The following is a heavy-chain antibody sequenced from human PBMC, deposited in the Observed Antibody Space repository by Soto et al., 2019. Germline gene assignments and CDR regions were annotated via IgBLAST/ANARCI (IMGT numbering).Heavy chain of an antibody. V-gene: IGHV1-24*01. D-gene: IGHD4-17*01. Sequence: ASVKVSCKVSGYTLTELSMHWVRQAPGKGLEWMGGFDPEDGETIYAQKFQGRVTMTEDTSTDTAYMELSSLRSEDTAVYYCATDPIELPYGDYEGYWGQGTLVTVSS. J-gene: IGHJ4*02. CDR1: GYTLTELS. CDR2: FDPEDGET. CDR3: ATDPIELPYGDYEGY.